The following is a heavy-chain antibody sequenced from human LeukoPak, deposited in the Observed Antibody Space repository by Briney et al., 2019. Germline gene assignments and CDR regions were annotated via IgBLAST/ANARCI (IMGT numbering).Heavy chain of an antibody. CDR3: ARGHYGMDV. V-gene: IGHV3-74*01. J-gene: IGHJ6*02. Sequence: GGSLRLSCAASGFTFSDYWMHWVRQAPGKVLVWVSRINSDGSSTAYADSVKGRFTISRDNARNTLYLQMNSLRAEDTAVYYCARGHYGMDVWGQGTTVTVSS. CDR1: GFTFSDYW. CDR2: INSDGSST.